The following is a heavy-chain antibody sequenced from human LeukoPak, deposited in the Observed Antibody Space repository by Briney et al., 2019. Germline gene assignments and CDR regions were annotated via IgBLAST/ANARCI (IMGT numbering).Heavy chain of an antibody. CDR3: ASGVNYYDNAFDI. CDR1: GFSFSNYG. J-gene: IGHJ3*02. D-gene: IGHD3-22*01. Sequence: PGGSLRLSCAASGFSFSNYGMHWVRQAPGKGLEWVAFIRYDGTNKYYADSVKGRFTISRDNSKNTLYLQMNSLRAEDTAVYYCASGVNYYDNAFDIWGQGTMVTVSS. CDR2: IRYDGTNK. V-gene: IGHV3-30*02.